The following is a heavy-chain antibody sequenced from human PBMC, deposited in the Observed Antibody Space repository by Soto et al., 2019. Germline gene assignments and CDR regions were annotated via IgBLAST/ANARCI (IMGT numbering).Heavy chain of an antibody. CDR2: IYYSGST. CDR3: ANTRPEAYFYSMDV. V-gene: IGHV4-61*01. J-gene: IGHJ6*03. Sequence: SETLSLTCTVYGGSVSSGSYYWSGIRQPPGKGLEWIGYIYYSGSTNYNPSLNSRVTISVDTSKNQFSLKLSSVTAADTAVYYCANTRPEAYFYSMDVWVKETTVTVSS. CDR1: GGSVSSGSYY.